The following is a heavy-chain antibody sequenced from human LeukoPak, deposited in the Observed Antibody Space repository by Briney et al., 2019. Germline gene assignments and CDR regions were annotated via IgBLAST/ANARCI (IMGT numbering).Heavy chain of an antibody. CDR2: INPNSGDR. D-gene: IGHD2-2*01. V-gene: IGHV1-2*02. CDR3: ARSTSDRRTRFDP. J-gene: IGHJ5*02. CDR1: GNTLSNLY. Sequence: GASVKVSCKASGNTLSNLYLHWVRQAPGQELQWMGWINPNSGDRHYAENFEDRVTLTTDTSIGTAYMEVTSLTYDDTAFYYCARSTSDRRTRFDPWGQGTLVTVSS.